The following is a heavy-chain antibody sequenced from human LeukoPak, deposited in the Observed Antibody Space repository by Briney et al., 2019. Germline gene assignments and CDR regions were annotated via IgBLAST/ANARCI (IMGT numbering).Heavy chain of an antibody. Sequence: PSETLSLTCTVSGGSISSGDYYWSWIRQPPGKGLEWIGYIYYSGSTYYNPSLKSRVTISVDTSKNQFSLKLSSVTAADTAVYYCASYCSGCSCYSDYWGQGTLVTVSS. D-gene: IGHD2-15*01. CDR3: ASYCSGCSCYSDY. CDR1: GGSISSGDYY. J-gene: IGHJ4*02. CDR2: IYYSGST. V-gene: IGHV4-30-4*08.